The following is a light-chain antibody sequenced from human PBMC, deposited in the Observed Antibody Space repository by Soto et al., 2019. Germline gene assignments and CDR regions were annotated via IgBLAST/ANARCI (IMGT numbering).Light chain of an antibody. CDR1: QNLLSINGYNY. Sequence: EIVMTQSPLSLPVTPGEPASISCRSSQNLLSINGYNYLDWFLQKPGQSPQLLIYLGSYRASGVPDRFSGSGSGTDFTLKISRVEAEDVGVYYCMQALQAPPAFGQGTRLDIK. CDR3: MQALQAPPA. J-gene: IGKJ5*01. V-gene: IGKV2-28*01. CDR2: LGS.